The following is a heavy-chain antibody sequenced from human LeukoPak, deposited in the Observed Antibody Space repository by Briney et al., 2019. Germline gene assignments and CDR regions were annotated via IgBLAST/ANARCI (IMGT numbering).Heavy chain of an antibody. CDR2: INSDGSST. D-gene: IGHD4-23*01. V-gene: IGHV3-74*03. Sequence: GGSLRLSCAASGFTFSSYWMHWVRQAPGKGLVWVSRINSDGSSTTYADSVKGRFTISRANAKNTLYLQMNSLRAEDTAVYYCTRGRVVTNFDYWGQGTLVTVSS. J-gene: IGHJ4*02. CDR1: GFTFSSYW. CDR3: TRGRVVTNFDY.